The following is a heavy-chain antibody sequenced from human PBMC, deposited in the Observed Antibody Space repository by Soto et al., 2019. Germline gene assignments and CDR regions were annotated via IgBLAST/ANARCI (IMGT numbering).Heavy chain of an antibody. CDR1: GDSVFSSTAA. CDR2: TYYRSKRYN. Sequence: SLTCAISGDSVFSSTAAWNWIRQSPSRGLEWLGRTYYRSKRYNDYAVSVKSRITINPDTSKHQFSLQLNSVTPEDTAVYYCARDRSGSGWFNAFDIWGHGTMVTVSS. CDR3: ARDRSGSGWFNAFDI. V-gene: IGHV6-1*01. J-gene: IGHJ3*02. D-gene: IGHD6-19*01.